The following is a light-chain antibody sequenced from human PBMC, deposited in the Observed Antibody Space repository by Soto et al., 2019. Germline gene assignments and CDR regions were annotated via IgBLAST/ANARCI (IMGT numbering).Light chain of an antibody. J-gene: IGLJ1*01. V-gene: IGLV2-23*01. CDR2: EGS. Sequence: QSVLTQPASVSGSPGQSITISCTGTSSDVGSYNLVSWYQQYPGKAPKLMIYEGSKRPSGVSNRFSGSKSGNTASLTISGLQAEDEADYYCCSYAGSSTYYVFGTGTKVTV. CDR3: CSYAGSSTYYV. CDR1: SSDVGSYNL.